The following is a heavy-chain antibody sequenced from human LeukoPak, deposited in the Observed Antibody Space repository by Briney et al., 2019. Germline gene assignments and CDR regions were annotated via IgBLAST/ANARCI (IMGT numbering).Heavy chain of an antibody. CDR1: GFSFNGYW. V-gene: IGHV3-74*01. CDR3: ARDRSYGEGYWFDP. Sequence: GGSLRLSCAASGFSFNGYWMHWVRQVPGKGPVWVSRITSDGTDTSYADSVKGRFSISRDNAKNTLYLQMNSLRVEDTAVYYCARDRSYGEGYWFDPWGQGTLVIVSP. D-gene: IGHD3-16*01. CDR2: ITSDGTDT. J-gene: IGHJ5*02.